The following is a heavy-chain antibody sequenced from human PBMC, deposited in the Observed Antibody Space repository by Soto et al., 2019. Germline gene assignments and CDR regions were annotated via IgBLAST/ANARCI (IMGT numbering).Heavy chain of an antibody. CDR2: IFHSAST. V-gene: IGHV4-4*02. Sequence: ASDTLSLTCDVSGDSISNNYCWTWVRQFPGEGLQWIGEIFHSASTNYNPPLKNRVNISVDKSNNRFSLMLSSVTAADTAVYYCTRGDFWSGSDYWGQGIKVTVSS. CDR3: TRGDFWSGSDY. J-gene: IGHJ4*02. D-gene: IGHD3-3*01. CDR1: GDSISNNYC.